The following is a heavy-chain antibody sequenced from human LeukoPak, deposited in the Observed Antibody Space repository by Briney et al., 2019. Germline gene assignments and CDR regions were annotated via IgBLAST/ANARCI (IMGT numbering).Heavy chain of an antibody. D-gene: IGHD6-19*01. CDR2: ISSSSSYI. CDR3: ARGLTVAGTVNWFDP. V-gene: IGHV3-21*01. J-gene: IGHJ5*02. Sequence: GGSLRLSCAASGFTFSSYSMNWVRQAPGKGLEWVSSISSSSSYIYYADSVKGRFTISRDNAKNSLYLQMNSLRAEDTAVYYCARGLTVAGTVNWFDPWGQGTLVTVSS. CDR1: GFTFSSYS.